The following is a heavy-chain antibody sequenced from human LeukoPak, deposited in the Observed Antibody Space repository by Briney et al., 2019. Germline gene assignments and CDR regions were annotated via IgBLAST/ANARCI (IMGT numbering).Heavy chain of an antibody. CDR3: AKLSSWTDRNFDY. V-gene: IGHV3-23*01. CDR1: GFTFSGYA. J-gene: IGHJ4*02. CDR2: ISGSAGTT. Sequence: PGGSLRLSCAASGFTFSGYAMSWVRQAPGKGLEWVSAISGSAGTTYYADSVKGRFTISRDNSKNTLYLQMNSLRAEDTAVYYCAKLSSWTDRNFDYWGQGTLVIVSS. D-gene: IGHD6-13*01.